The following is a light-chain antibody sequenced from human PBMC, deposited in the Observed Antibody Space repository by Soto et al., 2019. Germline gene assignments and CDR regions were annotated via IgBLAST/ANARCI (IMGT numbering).Light chain of an antibody. CDR1: QSFSNK. CDR3: QQYDNWPPT. CDR2: GVS. V-gene: IGKV3-15*01. Sequence: EIVMTQSPATLSVSPGERATLSCRASQSFSNKLAWYQQKPGQGPRLLIYGVSTRATAVPGRFSGSGSGTDFNLTISSLQSEDFAVYYCQQYDNWPPTFGQGTKVEIK. J-gene: IGKJ1*01.